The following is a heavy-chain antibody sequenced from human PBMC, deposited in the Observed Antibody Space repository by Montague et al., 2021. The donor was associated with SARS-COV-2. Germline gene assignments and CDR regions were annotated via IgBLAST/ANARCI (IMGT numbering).Heavy chain of an antibody. CDR1: GDSVWSNTAA. CDR3: VRDTGSAQAGFDA. CDR2: TNYRSKWTS. D-gene: IGHD4-17*01. V-gene: IGHV6-1*01. Sequence: CPISGDSVWSNTAAWNWIRQSPSGGLEWLGRTNYRSKWTSDCATSVEGRISIDPDTSKNQFFLHLRSVTPEDTGVYYCVRDTGSAQAGFDAWGQGTLVTVSS. J-gene: IGHJ4*02.